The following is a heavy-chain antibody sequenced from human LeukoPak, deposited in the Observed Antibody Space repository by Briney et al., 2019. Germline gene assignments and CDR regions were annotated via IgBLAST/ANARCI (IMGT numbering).Heavy chain of an antibody. CDR1: SGSISGYY. D-gene: IGHD5/OR15-5a*01. CDR3: ARVKEGVSAPHGFDY. Sequence: SETLSLTCTVSSGSISGYYWSWLRQPPGKGLEWIGYIYYKGSTNYNPSLKSRVTISVDTSKNQFSLKLTSVTAADTAVYYCARVKEGVSAPHGFDYWGQGTLVTVSS. J-gene: IGHJ4*02. CDR2: IYYKGST. V-gene: IGHV4-59*01.